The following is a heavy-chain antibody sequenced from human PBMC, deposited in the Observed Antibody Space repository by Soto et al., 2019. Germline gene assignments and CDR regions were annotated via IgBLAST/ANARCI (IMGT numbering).Heavy chain of an antibody. CDR3: AMVFEARLSLHDFDS. D-gene: IGHD3-10*01. CDR2: VFHRGST. Sequence: QLQLQESGSGLVKPSQTLSLTCEVSGASVSSGGFSWTWIRQPPGKGLEWIGYVFHRGSTSYNPSRKSRVIISVDSFDKLVSLNRRSVTASDTAVYDCAMVFEARLSLHDFDSWCQG. J-gene: IGHJ4*02. CDR1: GASVSSGGFS. V-gene: IGHV4-30-2*01.